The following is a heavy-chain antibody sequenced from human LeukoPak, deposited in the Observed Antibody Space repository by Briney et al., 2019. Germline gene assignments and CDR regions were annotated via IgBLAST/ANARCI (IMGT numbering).Heavy chain of an antibody. CDR3: AKLWGTYDPLDI. CDR2: ISYDGNNK. D-gene: IGHD3-16*01. V-gene: IGHV3-30*18. Sequence: GRSLRLSCAVSGFIFSGFGMHWVRQAPGKGLEWVAVISYDGNNKFYGDSVKGRFTISRDNSKDTLYLQLTSLRPEDTAIYYCAKLWGTYDPLDIWGQGTLVTVSS. CDR1: GFIFSGFG. J-gene: IGHJ3*02.